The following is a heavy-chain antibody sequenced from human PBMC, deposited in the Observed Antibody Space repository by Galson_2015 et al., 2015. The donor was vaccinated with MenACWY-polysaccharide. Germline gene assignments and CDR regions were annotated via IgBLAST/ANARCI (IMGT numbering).Heavy chain of an antibody. J-gene: IGHJ4*02. Sequence: SLRLSCAASGFTFSSYWMHWVRQAPGKGLVWVSRINGDGSTTNYADSVKGRFTISRDNAKNTLYLQMNSLRAEDTAVYYCARVPGSGYSDYWGQGTLVTVSS. CDR2: INGDGSTT. CDR1: GFTFSSYW. D-gene: IGHD6-19*01. V-gene: IGHV3-74*01. CDR3: ARVPGSGYSDY.